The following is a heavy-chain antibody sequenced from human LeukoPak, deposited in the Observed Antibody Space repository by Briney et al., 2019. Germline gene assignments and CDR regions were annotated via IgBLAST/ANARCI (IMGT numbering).Heavy chain of an antibody. CDR3: AKAGSSGWYVSLADY. Sequence: GGSLRLSCAASGFTFSSYAMSWVRQAPGKGLEWVSAISGSGGSTYYADSVKGRFTISRDNSKNTLYLQMNSLRVEDTAVYYCAKAGSSGWYVSLADYWGQGTLVTVSS. CDR1: GFTFSSYA. J-gene: IGHJ4*02. D-gene: IGHD6-19*01. V-gene: IGHV3-23*01. CDR2: ISGSGGST.